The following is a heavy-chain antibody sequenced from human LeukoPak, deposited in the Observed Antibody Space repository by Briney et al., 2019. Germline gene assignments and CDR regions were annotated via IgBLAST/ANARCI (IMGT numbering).Heavy chain of an antibody. J-gene: IGHJ2*01. CDR2: ISWNSGSI. CDR3: AKVHSGYDFNWYFDL. CDR1: GFTFDDYA. Sequence: GGSLRLSCAASGFTFDDYAMHWVRQAPGKRLEWVSDISWNSGSIGYADSVKGRFTISRDNAKNSLYLQMNSLRAEDTALYYCAKVHSGYDFNWYFDLWGRGTLVTVSS. D-gene: IGHD5-12*01. V-gene: IGHV3-9*01.